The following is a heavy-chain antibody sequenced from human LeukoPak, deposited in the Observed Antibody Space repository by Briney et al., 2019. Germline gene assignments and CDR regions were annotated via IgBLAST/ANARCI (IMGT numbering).Heavy chain of an antibody. Sequence: GASVKVSCKASGYTFTSYGISWVRQAPGQGLEWMGWISAYNGNTNYAQKLQGRVTMTTDTSTSTAYMELRSLRSDDTAAYYCARDPNRLGYCSGGSCKNDAFDIWGQGTMVTVSS. J-gene: IGHJ3*02. D-gene: IGHD2-15*01. V-gene: IGHV1-18*04. CDR2: ISAYNGNT. CDR1: GYTFTSYG. CDR3: ARDPNRLGYCSGGSCKNDAFDI.